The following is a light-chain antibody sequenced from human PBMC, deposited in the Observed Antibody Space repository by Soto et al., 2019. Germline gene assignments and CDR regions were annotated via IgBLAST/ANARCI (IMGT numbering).Light chain of an antibody. J-gene: IGLJ3*02. V-gene: IGLV2-14*01. CDR1: SSDVGGYNH. Sequence: QSALTQPASVSGSPGQSITISCTGTSSDVGGYNHVSWYQQHPGKVPKLMIYEVSNRPSGVSNRFSGSKSGNTASLTISGLQAEDEADYYCTSYTGSSTWVFGGGTKLTVL. CDR2: EVS. CDR3: TSYTGSSTWV.